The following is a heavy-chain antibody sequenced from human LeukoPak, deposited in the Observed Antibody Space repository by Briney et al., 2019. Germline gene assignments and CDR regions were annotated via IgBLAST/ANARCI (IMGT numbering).Heavy chain of an antibody. CDR3: AKDPIQLWPLYYYYYGMDV. CDR1: GFSFSSYG. D-gene: IGHD5-18*01. CDR2: ISGSGANR. J-gene: IGHJ6*02. V-gene: IGHV3-23*01. Sequence: PGGSLRLSCAASGFSFSSYGMNWVRQAPGKGLEWVSGISGSGANRNYADSVKGRFAISRDNSRNTLYLQMNSLRAEDTAVYYCAKDPIQLWPLYYYYYGMDVWGQGTTVTVSS.